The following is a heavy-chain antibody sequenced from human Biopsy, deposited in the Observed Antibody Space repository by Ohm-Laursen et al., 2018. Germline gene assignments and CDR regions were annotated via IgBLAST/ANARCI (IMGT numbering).Heavy chain of an antibody. V-gene: IGHV2-70*04. CDR2: IDWDDDK. CDR3: ARTRAHNFGVLEF. D-gene: IGHD1-1*01. J-gene: IGHJ4*01. Sequence: PTQTLTLTCSFSGFSLSSTGMRISWVRQPPGKALECLGRIDWDDDKFYSPSLETRLSLSKDTTTNQVVLTLTDVDPEDTATYYCARTRAHNFGVLEFWGQGILVTVSS. CDR1: GFSLSSTGMR.